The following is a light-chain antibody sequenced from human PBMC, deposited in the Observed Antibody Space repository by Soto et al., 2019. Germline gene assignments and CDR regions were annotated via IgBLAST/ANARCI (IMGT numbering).Light chain of an antibody. Sequence: DIQLTQSPSFLSASVGDRVTITCRASQAISNHFAWYQQKPGKAPNLLIYHVSTLQSGVPSRFSGSQSGTEFTLTISSLRPEDFATYYCQQFCSYPFTFGPGTKVDIK. CDR2: HVS. CDR1: QAISNH. V-gene: IGKV1-9*01. J-gene: IGKJ3*01. CDR3: QQFCSYPFT.